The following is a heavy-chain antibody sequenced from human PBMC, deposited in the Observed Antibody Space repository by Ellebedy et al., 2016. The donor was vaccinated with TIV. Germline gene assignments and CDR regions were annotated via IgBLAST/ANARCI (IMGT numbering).Heavy chain of an antibody. CDR1: GFTFSDYY. CDR2: ISSSSSYT. D-gene: IGHD3-16*02. Sequence: GESLKISXAASGFTFSDYYMSWIRQAPGKGLEWVSYISSSSSYTNYADSVKGRFTISRDNAKNSLYLQMNSLRAEDTAVYYCARVIGENYFDYWGQGTLVTVSS. CDR3: ARVIGENYFDY. J-gene: IGHJ4*02. V-gene: IGHV3-11*06.